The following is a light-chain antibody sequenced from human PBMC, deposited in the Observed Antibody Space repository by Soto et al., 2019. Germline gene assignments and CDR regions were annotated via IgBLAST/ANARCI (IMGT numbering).Light chain of an antibody. CDR3: SSYTSSSTRV. CDR1: SFNIGRNP. Sequence: QSVLTQPPSASGTPGQRVTISCSGSSFNIGRNPVNWYQQFPGTAPKLLIYTNDQRPSGVPDRFSGSKSGTSASLAISGLQSEDEADYYCSSYTSSSTRVFGTGTKVTVL. J-gene: IGLJ1*01. CDR2: TND. V-gene: IGLV1-44*01.